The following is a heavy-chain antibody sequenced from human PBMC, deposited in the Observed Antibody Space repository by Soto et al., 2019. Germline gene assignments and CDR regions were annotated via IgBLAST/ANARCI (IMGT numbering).Heavy chain of an antibody. CDR2: ISYDGSNK. CDR1: GFTFSSYG. J-gene: IGHJ6*04. D-gene: IGHD2-8*01. V-gene: IGHV3-30*18. Sequence: GSLRLSCAASGFTFSSYGMHWVRQAPGKGLEWVAVISYDGSNKYYADSVKGRFTISRDNSKNTLYLQMNSLGAEDTAVYYCAKSFQYCTNGVCYFKYYYYYGMDVWGKGTTVTVSS. CDR3: AKSFQYCTNGVCYFKYYYYYGMDV.